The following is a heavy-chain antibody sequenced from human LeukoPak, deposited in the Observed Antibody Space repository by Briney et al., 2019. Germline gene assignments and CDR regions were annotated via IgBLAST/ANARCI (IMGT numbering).Heavy chain of an antibody. CDR2: IYFSGST. J-gene: IGHJ4*02. D-gene: IGHD3-3*01. V-gene: IGHV4-31*03. CDR3: ARFWSGEHVDY. Sequence: PSQTLSLTCTVSGDSISSGGYYWSWIRQHPGKGLEWIRYIYFSGSTYYNPSLKSRVTLSVDTSKNQFSLKLSSVTAADTAVYYCARFWSGEHVDYWGQGTLVTVSS. CDR1: GDSISSGGYY.